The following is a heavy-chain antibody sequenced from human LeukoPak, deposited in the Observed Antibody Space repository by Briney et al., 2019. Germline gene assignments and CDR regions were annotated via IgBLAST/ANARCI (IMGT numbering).Heavy chain of an antibody. CDR2: IYYSGIT. Sequence: SETLSLTCTVSGASISSSSYYWGWIRQPPGEGLEYIGGIYYSGITYYSPSLKSRVTISLDTSKNQFSLKLTSVTAADTAVYYCARDDVVVVAARFDYWGQGTLVTVSS. D-gene: IGHD2-15*01. CDR1: GASISSSSYY. V-gene: IGHV4-39*07. J-gene: IGHJ4*02. CDR3: ARDDVVVVAARFDY.